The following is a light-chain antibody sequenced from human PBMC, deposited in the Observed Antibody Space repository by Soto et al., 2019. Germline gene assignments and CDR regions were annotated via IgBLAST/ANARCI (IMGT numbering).Light chain of an antibody. CDR3: LQDYGDSWT. Sequence: QMTQSPSSLSASVGEKIIITCRASRDVGSDVSWYQQKPGQAPKLLIYAASNLYTGVPSRFSGSRSGTEFTLTISSLQPEDFSSYYCLQDYGDSWTFGQGTKVEIE. V-gene: IGKV1-6*01. CDR1: RDVGSD. J-gene: IGKJ1*01. CDR2: AAS.